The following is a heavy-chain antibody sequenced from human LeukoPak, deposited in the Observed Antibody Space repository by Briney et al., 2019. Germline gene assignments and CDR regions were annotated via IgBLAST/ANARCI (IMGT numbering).Heavy chain of an antibody. D-gene: IGHD3-16*01. Sequence: GGSLRLSCAASGFTFSSSVMGWVRQAPGKGLEWVSVIEGSGETTYHADSVKGRFTISRDTFRNTLYLHMASLRVEDTAHYYCAKIQDWGRPSYFDYWGQGTLVTVSS. CDR3: AKIQDWGRPSYFDY. CDR1: GFTFSSSV. CDR2: IEGSGETT. V-gene: IGHV3-23*01. J-gene: IGHJ4*02.